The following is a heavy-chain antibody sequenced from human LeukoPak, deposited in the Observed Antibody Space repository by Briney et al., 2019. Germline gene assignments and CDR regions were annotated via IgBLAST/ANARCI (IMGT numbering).Heavy chain of an antibody. V-gene: IGHV3-21*01. CDR1: GFRLNIYD. CDR2: TGGSGSYR. D-gene: IGHD2-15*01. CDR3: ARARSYCSGGGCSLDL. Sequence: GGSLRLSCAVSGFRLNIYDMVWVRQPPGKWLEWIASTGGSGSYRGYVDGMKALISISRDNGENSVYLQMNTQRAEDTAVYFCARARSYCSGGGCSLDLWCQGALVAVSS. J-gene: IGHJ5*02.